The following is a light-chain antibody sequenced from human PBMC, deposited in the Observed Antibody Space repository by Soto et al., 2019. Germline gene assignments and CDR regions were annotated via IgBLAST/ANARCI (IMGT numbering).Light chain of an antibody. J-gene: IGKJ3*01. CDR1: QRVTSNY. V-gene: IGKV3-20*01. Sequence: EIVLTQSPGTLSLSPGETAALSCRASQRVTSNYLAWYHQKPGQAPRLLIYGASTRATGIPDRFSGSGSGTDFGLTINRVEPEDSGVYYCQQYGNSFTFGPGTIVDIK. CDR2: GAS. CDR3: QQYGNSFT.